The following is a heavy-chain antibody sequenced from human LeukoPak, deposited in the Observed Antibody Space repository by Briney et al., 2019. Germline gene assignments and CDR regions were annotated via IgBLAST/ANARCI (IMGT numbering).Heavy chain of an antibody. CDR2: ISGSGGSA. CDR1: GFTFSSYA. J-gene: IGHJ4*02. V-gene: IGHV3-23*01. Sequence: GGSLRLSCAASGFTFSSYAMSWVRQAPGKGLEWVSAISGSGGSAYYADSVKGRFTISRDNSKNTLYLQMNSLRAEDTAVYYCAKVGRWLQLGYFDYWGQGTLVTVSS. D-gene: IGHD5-12*01. CDR3: AKVGRWLQLGYFDY.